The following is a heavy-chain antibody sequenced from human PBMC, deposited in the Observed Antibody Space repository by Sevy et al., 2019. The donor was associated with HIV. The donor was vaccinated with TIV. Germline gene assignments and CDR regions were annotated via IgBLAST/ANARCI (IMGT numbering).Heavy chain of an antibody. CDR3: ARSSTYDYVWGSPCDY. Sequence: GWSLRLSCAASGFTFSGYYMSWIRQAPGKGLEWVSYISSSSSYTNYADSVKGRFTISRDNAKNSLYLQMNSLRAEDTAVYYCARSSTYDYVWGSPCDYWGQGTLVTVSS. CDR1: GFTFSGYY. V-gene: IGHV3-11*06. CDR2: ISSSSSYT. J-gene: IGHJ4*02. D-gene: IGHD3-16*01.